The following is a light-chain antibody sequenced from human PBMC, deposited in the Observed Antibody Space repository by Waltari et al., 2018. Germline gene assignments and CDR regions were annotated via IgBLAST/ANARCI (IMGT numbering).Light chain of an antibody. CDR2: DVS. Sequence: QSARTQPAPLSGSPGQSTTISCTGTSSVVGGYNCGSWYQQHPGKAPNLMIYDVSKRPSGVSRRFSGTTSGNTASMIIAALQDEDAAYYYCTSYTSSSPWVFGGGTKLTVL. V-gene: IGLV2-14*01. CDR1: SSVVGGYNC. J-gene: IGLJ3*02. CDR3: TSYTSSSPWV.